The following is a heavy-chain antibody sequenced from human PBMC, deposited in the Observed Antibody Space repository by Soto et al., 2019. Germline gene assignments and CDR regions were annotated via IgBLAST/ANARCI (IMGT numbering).Heavy chain of an antibody. CDR2: LLRPGRST. CDR1: GFMFSDYA. CDR3: ARQIYDSDTGPNFQYYFDS. D-gene: IGHD3-22*01. J-gene: IGHJ4*02. Sequence: PGGSLRLSCAASGFMFSDYAMTWARQAPGKELEWVSGLLRPGRSTYYADSVKGRFTISGDTSANTVYLQMNSLRAEDTAVYYCARQIYDSDTGPNFQYYFDSWGQGTPVTVSS. V-gene: IGHV3-23*01.